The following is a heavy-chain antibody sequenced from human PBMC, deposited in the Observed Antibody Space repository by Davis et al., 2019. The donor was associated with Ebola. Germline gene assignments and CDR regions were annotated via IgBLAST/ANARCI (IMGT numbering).Heavy chain of an antibody. J-gene: IGHJ4*02. CDR2: IIPILGIA. D-gene: IGHD6-13*01. Sequence: SVKVSCKGSGYTFTNYAIHWVRQAPGQGLEWMGRIIPILGIANYAQKFQSRVTITADKSTSTAYMERSSLRSEDTAGYYCARGVGVAAAGKDYWGQGTLVTVSS. CDR3: ARGVGVAAAGKDY. CDR1: GYTFTNYA. V-gene: IGHV1-69*04.